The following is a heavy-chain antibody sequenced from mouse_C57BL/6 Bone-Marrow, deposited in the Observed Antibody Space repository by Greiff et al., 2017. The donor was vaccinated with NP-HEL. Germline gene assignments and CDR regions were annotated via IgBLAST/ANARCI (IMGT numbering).Heavy chain of an antibody. CDR1: GYTFTSYT. D-gene: IGHD3-2*02. CDR3: ARGGSSGYWFAY. Sequence: QVQLQQSGAELARPGASVKMSCKASGYTFTSYTMHWVIQRPGQGLEWIGYINPSSGYTKYNQKFKDKATLTADKSSSTAYMQLSSLTTEDSAVYYCARGGSSGYWFAYWGQGTLVTVSA. V-gene: IGHV1-4*01. J-gene: IGHJ3*01. CDR2: INPSSGYT.